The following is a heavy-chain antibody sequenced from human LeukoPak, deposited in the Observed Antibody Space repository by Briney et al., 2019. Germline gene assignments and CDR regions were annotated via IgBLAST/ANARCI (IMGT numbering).Heavy chain of an antibody. CDR2: IYRDGST. CDR3: ANLGSSELRVPASQGN. V-gene: IGHV3-23*03. Sequence: GGSLRLSCAASGFTFSSYAMHWVRQAPGKGLEWVSVIYRDGSTYYADSVKGRFTISRDNSKNTVFLQMSSLRVEDTAVYYCANLGSSELRVPASQGNWGQGTLVTVSS. J-gene: IGHJ4*02. D-gene: IGHD2-2*01. CDR1: GFTFSSYA.